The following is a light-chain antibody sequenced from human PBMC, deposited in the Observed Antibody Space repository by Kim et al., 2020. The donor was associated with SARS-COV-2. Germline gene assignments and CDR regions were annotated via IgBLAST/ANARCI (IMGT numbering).Light chain of an antibody. J-gene: IGLJ3*02. Sequence: GQRVTMSCSGSSSNIERNYVYWYQQVPGTAPKVLIYRSNQRPSGVSDRFSGSKSGTSASLAISGLRSEDEADYYCAAWDDSLSGRVFGGGTQLTVL. CDR1: SSNIERNY. CDR2: RSN. V-gene: IGLV1-47*01. CDR3: AAWDDSLSGRV.